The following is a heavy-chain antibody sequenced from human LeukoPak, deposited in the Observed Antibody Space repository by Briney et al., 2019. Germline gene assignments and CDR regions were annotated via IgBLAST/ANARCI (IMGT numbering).Heavy chain of an antibody. Sequence: SETLSLTCIVSGGSISSLNLWSWLRQPPGKGLEWIGEMYLGGTINFNPSLKSRVTILTDKSKNQLSLQLTSVTAADTAVYYCAGLEGRYSTDWFYFFDYWGQGALVTVSS. J-gene: IGHJ4*02. CDR3: AGLEGRYSTDWFYFFDY. CDR1: GGSISSLNL. V-gene: IGHV4-4*02. CDR2: MYLGGTI. D-gene: IGHD6-19*01.